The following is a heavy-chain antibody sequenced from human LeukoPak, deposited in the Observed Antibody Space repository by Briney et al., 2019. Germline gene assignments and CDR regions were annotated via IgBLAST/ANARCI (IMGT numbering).Heavy chain of an antibody. CDR1: GGSISSYY. CDR2: IYYSGST. D-gene: IGHD6-19*01. Sequence: SETLSLTCTVSGGSISSYYWSWIRQPPGKGLEWIGYIYYSGSTNYNPSLKSRVTISVDTSKNQFSLKLSPVTAADTAVYYCARRVAVAGYWYFDLWGRGTLVTVSS. V-gene: IGHV4-59*08. J-gene: IGHJ2*01. CDR3: ARRVAVAGYWYFDL.